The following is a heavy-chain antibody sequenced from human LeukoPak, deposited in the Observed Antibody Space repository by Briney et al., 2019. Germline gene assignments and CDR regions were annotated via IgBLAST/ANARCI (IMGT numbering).Heavy chain of an antibody. J-gene: IGHJ4*02. CDR1: GFTFSSYA. V-gene: IGHV3-23*01. CDR3: ARDPTRAYSSGRPGGY. D-gene: IGHD6-19*01. Sequence: GGSLRLSCAASGFTFSSYAMSWVRQAPGKGLEWVSAISGSGGSTYYADSVKGRFTISRDSSKNTLYLQMNSLRAEDTAVYYCARDPTRAYSSGRPGGYWGQGTLVTVSS. CDR2: ISGSGGST.